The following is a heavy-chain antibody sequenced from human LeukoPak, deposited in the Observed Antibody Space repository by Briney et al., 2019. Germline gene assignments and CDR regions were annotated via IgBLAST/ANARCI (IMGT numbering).Heavy chain of an antibody. Sequence: GGYLRLSGTASGFTFDDYGMSWVRQAPGKGLEWMADINEGGAEEHYMDSVKGRFTIFRDNAKNSLHLQMNSLRAEDTAVYYCARPGRLWSFDVWGRGVLVTVSS. V-gene: IGHV3-7*04. D-gene: IGHD2-8*02. CDR2: INEGGAEE. CDR3: ARPGRLWSFDV. J-gene: IGHJ2*01. CDR1: GFTFDDYG.